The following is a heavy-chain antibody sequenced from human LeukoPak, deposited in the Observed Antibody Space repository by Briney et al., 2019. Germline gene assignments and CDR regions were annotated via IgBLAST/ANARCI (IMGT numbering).Heavy chain of an antibody. D-gene: IGHD5-24*01. CDR3: ARGNGYRSAFDI. V-gene: IGHV3-23*01. Sequence: GGSLRLSCAASGFTFSTYGMSWVRQAPGKGLEWVSGISGSGGASYYADSVKGRFTISRDNAKNSLYLQMNSLRAEETAIYYCARGNGYRSAFDIWGQGTMVTVSS. CDR2: ISGSGGAS. J-gene: IGHJ3*02. CDR1: GFTFSTYG.